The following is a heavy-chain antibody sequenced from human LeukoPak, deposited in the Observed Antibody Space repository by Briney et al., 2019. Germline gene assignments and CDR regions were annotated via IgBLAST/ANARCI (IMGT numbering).Heavy chain of an antibody. Sequence: KPGGSLRLSCAASGFTFSSYSMNWVRQAPGKGLEWVSSISSSSSYIYYADSVKGRFTISRDNAKNSLYPQMNSLRAEDTAVYYCARILTSYLNDYWGQGTLVTVSS. CDR3: ARILTSYLNDY. J-gene: IGHJ4*02. CDR2: ISSSSSYI. V-gene: IGHV3-21*01. CDR1: GFTFSSYS. D-gene: IGHD4/OR15-4a*01.